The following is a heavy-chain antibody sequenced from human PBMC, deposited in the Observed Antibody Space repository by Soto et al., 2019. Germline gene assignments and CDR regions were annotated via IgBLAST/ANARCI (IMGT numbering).Heavy chain of an antibody. Sequence: GGYLRLSCAASGFTFSSYEMNWVRKAPGKGLGWVSYISSSGSTIYYAASVKGRFTISRDNAKNSLYLQMNSLRAEDTAVYYCARAKADSSGYYYYYGMDVWGQGTTVTVSS. CDR3: ARAKADSSGYYYYYGMDV. CDR2: ISSSGSTI. V-gene: IGHV3-48*03. D-gene: IGHD3-22*01. CDR1: GFTFSSYE. J-gene: IGHJ6*02.